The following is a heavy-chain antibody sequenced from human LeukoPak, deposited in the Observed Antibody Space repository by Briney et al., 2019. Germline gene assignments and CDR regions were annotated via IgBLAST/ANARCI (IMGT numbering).Heavy chain of an antibody. Sequence: SVKVSCKASGGTFSSYTISWVRQAPGQGLEWMGRIIPILGIANYAQKFQGSVTITADKSTSTAYMELSSLRSEDTAVYYCARMLVVRGIGVGEGLDYWGQGTLVTVSS. D-gene: IGHD3-10*01. CDR2: IIPILGIA. J-gene: IGHJ4*02. CDR1: GGTFSSYT. V-gene: IGHV1-69*02. CDR3: ARMLVVRGIGVGEGLDY.